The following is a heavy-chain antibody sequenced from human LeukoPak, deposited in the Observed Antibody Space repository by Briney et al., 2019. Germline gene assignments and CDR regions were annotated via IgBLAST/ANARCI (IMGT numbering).Heavy chain of an antibody. V-gene: IGHV4-39*01. Sequence: KPSETLSLTCTVSGGSISSTSYYWGWIRQPPGKGLEWIGSIFYSGTTYYNPSLNSPVTISVDTSRNQFSLKLSSVTAADTAVYYCARVNSSGWYIPLFYFDYWGRGTLVTVSS. J-gene: IGHJ4*02. CDR1: GGSISSTSYY. CDR2: IFYSGTT. D-gene: IGHD6-19*01. CDR3: ARVNSSGWYIPLFYFDY.